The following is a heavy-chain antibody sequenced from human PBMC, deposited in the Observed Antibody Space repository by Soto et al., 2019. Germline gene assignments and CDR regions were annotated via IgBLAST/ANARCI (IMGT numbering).Heavy chain of an antibody. CDR1: GYTFTSYG. CDR2: ISAFNGDT. CDR3: AREAGWQRMVPYD. J-gene: IGHJ4*02. V-gene: IGHV1-18*04. Sequence: QVQLVQSGTEVKKPGASVNVSCKAFGYTFTSYGFSWVRQVPGQGLEWLGWISAFNGDTQYAQTMKGRLTVTTDTSTTTVHMELRSLTPADTAVYYCAREAGWQRMVPYDWCQVTLVTVS. D-gene: IGHD6-25*01.